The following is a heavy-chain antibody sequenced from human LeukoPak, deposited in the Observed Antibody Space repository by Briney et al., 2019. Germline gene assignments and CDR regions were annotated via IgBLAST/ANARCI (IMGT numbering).Heavy chain of an antibody. CDR3: ARDRGGTGDFDY. CDR1: GYTFTSYA. V-gene: IGHV1-3*01. J-gene: IGHJ4*02. D-gene: IGHD1-1*01. CDR2: INAGNGDT. Sequence: ASVRVSCKASGYTFTSYAMHWVRRAPGQRLEWMGWINAGNGDTKYSQKFQGRVTIARDTSASTAYMELSSLRSEDTAVYYCARDRGGTGDFDYWGQGTLVTVSS.